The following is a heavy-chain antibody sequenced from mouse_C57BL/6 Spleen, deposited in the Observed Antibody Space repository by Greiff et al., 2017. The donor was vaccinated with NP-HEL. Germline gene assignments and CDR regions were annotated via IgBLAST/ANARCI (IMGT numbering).Heavy chain of an antibody. V-gene: IGHV5-6*02. D-gene: IGHD1-1*02. CDR2: ISSGGSYT. Sequence: EVKLVESGGDLVKPGGSLKLSCAASGFTFSSYGMSWVRQTPDKRLEWVATISSGGSYTYYLDSVKGRFTISRDNAKNTLYLQMSSLKSEDTAMYYCARQRGGLYAMDYWGQGTSVTVSS. J-gene: IGHJ4*01. CDR1: GFTFSSYG. CDR3: ARQRGGLYAMDY.